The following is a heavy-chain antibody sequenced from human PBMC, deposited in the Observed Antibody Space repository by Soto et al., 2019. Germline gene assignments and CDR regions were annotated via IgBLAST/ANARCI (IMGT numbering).Heavy chain of an antibody. Sequence: SGTLSLPCPVSGCSITSYYWSWSRQSPGKGLEWIGYIDYSGSPNYNPSLKSRVTISIDTSKDQFSLKLSSVTAADTAVYLCARDRYYYDSSGYPADAFDLWGQGTMVTVSS. CDR2: IDYSGSP. J-gene: IGHJ3*01. V-gene: IGHV4-59*01. D-gene: IGHD3-22*01. CDR3: ARDRYYYDSSGYPADAFDL. CDR1: GCSITSYY.